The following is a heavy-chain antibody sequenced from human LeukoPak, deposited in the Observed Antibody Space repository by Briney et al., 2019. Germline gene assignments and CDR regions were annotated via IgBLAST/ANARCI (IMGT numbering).Heavy chain of an antibody. V-gene: IGHV3-23*01. Sequence: HPGGSLRLSCAGSGFTFSTYDMGWVRQAPGTGLEWVSALSASGDYTEYADSVKGRFTISRDNSQNTLFLQMNSLRAEDTAVYYCAEKPPTIKLPFDNWGQGTLVTVSP. CDR3: AEKPPTIKLPFDN. CDR1: GFTFSTYD. J-gene: IGHJ4*02. D-gene: IGHD5-24*01. CDR2: LSASGDYT.